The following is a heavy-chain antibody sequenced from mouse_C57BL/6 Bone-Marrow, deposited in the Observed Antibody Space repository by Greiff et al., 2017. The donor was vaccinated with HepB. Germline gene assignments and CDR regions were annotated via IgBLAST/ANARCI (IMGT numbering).Heavy chain of an antibody. CDR2: IWGVGST. Sequence: VKVVESGPGLVAPSQSLSITCTVSGFSLTSYGVDWVRQSPGKGLEWLGVIWGVGSTNYNSALKSRLSISKDNSKSQVLLKMNSLQTDDTAMYYCATYLYAMDYWGQGTSVTVSS. V-gene: IGHV2-6*01. D-gene: IGHD5-5*01. J-gene: IGHJ4*01. CDR1: GFSLTSYG. CDR3: ATYLYAMDY.